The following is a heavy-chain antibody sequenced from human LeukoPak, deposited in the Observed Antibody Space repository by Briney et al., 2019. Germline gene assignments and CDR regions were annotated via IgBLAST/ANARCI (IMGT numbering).Heavy chain of an antibody. D-gene: IGHD4-17*01. V-gene: IGHV3-23*01. Sequence: GGTLRLTCAASGFTFSSYVMTWVRQAPGKGLEWVSAISGSGDSTYYAESVKGRFTISRDNYKNTLYLQMQSLRGEDTALYYCAKDSPHGDYVGNWIDPWGQGTLVTVSS. CDR3: AKDSPHGDYVGNWIDP. CDR1: GFTFSSYV. CDR2: ISGSGDST. J-gene: IGHJ5*02.